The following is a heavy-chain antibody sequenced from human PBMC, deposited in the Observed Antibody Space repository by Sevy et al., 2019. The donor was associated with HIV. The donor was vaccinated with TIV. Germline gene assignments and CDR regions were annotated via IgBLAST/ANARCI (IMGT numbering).Heavy chain of an antibody. Sequence: SETLSLTCAVYGGSFSGYYWSWIRQPPGKGLEWIGEINHSGSTNYNPSLKSRVTISVETSKNQFSLKLSSVTAADTAVYYCARAAGSGYPYYYYGMDVWGQGTTVTVSS. CDR1: GGSFSGYY. D-gene: IGHD3-3*01. CDR2: INHSGST. J-gene: IGHJ6*02. V-gene: IGHV4-34*01. CDR3: ARAAGSGYPYYYYGMDV.